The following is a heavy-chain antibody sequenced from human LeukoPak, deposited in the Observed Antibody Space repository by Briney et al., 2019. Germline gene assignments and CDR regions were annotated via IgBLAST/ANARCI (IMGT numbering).Heavy chain of an antibody. D-gene: IGHD5-18*01. J-gene: IGHJ5*02. CDR3: APRGDIEHSYGYGKWFDP. CDR2: INHSGST. Sequence: PETLSLTSAVSRGSPSGYYWSWIRQPPGEGLEWIGEINHSGSTNYNASLKSRVTISVDTSKNQFSLRLSSVTAADTAVYYCAPRGDIEHSYGYGKWFDPWGQGTRVTVSS. V-gene: IGHV4-34*01. CDR1: RGSPSGYY.